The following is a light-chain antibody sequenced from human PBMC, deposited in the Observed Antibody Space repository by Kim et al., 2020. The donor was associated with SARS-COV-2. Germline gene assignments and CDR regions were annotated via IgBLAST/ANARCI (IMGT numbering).Light chain of an antibody. J-gene: IGKJ2*01. CDR1: QSVTSSY. CDR3: QQYGSSPI. CDR2: GAS. Sequence: EIVLTQSPGTLSLSPGERATLSCRASQSVTSSYLAWYQQKPAQAPRLLIYGASTRATGIPDRFSGSGSGTDFTLTSSRLEPEDFAVYYCQQYGSSPIFGQGTKLEI. V-gene: IGKV3-20*01.